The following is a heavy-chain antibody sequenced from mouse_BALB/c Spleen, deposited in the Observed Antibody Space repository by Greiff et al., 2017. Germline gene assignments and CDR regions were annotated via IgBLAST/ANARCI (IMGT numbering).Heavy chain of an antibody. Sequence: EVKLVESGGDLVKPGGSLKLSCAASGFTFSSYGMSWVRQTPDKRLEWVATISSGGSYTYYPDSVKGRFTISRDNAKNTLYLQMSSLKSEDTAMYYCARHGGYYYGSSSDYWGQGTTLTVSS. CDR1: GFTFSSYG. CDR3: ARHGGYYYGSSSDY. CDR2: ISSGGSYT. V-gene: IGHV5-6*01. D-gene: IGHD1-1*01. J-gene: IGHJ2*01.